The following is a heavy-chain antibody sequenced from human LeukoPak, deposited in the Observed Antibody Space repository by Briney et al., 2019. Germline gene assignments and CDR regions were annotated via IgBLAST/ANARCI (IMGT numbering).Heavy chain of an antibody. CDR1: GYTFTRYY. V-gene: IGHV1-46*01. CDR2: INPSGGNT. Sequence: AASVKVSCKASGYTFTRYYMHWVRQAPGQGLEWMGIINPSGGNTNYAQKFQGRVTMTRDMSTSTVYMELSSLRSEDTAVYYCARAKHYYDSSGIGPGAWYFDLWGRGTLVTVSS. D-gene: IGHD3-22*01. J-gene: IGHJ2*01. CDR3: ARAKHYYDSSGIGPGAWYFDL.